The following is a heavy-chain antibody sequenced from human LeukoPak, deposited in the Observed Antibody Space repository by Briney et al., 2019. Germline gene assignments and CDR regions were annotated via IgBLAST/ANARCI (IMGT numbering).Heavy chain of an antibody. CDR3: ARDYYDSSGYCDY. CDR1: GFTFSSYA. CDR2: ISSSSSYI. Sequence: GGSLRLSCAASGFTFSSYAMSWVRQAPGKGLEWVSSISSSSSYIYYADSVKGRFTISRDNAKNSLYLQMNSLRAEDTAVYYCARDYYDSSGYCDYWGQGTLVTVSS. J-gene: IGHJ4*02. V-gene: IGHV3-21*01. D-gene: IGHD3-22*01.